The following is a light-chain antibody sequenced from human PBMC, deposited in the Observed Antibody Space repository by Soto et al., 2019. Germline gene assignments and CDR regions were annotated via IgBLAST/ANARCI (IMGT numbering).Light chain of an antibody. CDR3: QQRET. CDR2: ATS. Sequence: DIQMTQSPSSLSASVGDRVTITCRASQAIHSYLNWYQQKPGKAPNLLIFATSTLQSGVPSRFSGSGSATDFTLTISSLQPEDFATYYCQQRETFGPGTKVDIK. J-gene: IGKJ3*01. V-gene: IGKV1-39*01. CDR1: QAIHSY.